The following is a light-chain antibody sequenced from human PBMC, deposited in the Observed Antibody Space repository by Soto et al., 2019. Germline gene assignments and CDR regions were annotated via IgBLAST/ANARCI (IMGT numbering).Light chain of an antibody. J-gene: IGKJ3*01. CDR3: QQYGSSPPVT. Sequence: EIVLTQSPGTLSLSPGERATLSCRASQSVSSSYLAWYQHKPGQAPRLLLYGASSRATGIPDRFSGSGSGTDFTLTISRLEPEDFAVYYCQQYGSSPPVTFGPGTKVDIK. CDR2: GAS. V-gene: IGKV3-20*01. CDR1: QSVSSSY.